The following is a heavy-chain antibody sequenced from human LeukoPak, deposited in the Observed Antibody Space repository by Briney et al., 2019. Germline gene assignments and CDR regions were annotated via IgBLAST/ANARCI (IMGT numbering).Heavy chain of an antibody. CDR2: IYYSGIT. CDR3: ARGEPDSYGGPVEDY. J-gene: IGHJ4*02. V-gene: IGHV4-59*01. D-gene: IGHD5-18*01. CDR1: GGSISRYY. Sequence: SETLSLTCTVSGGSISRYYWSWIRQPPGKAREWIGYIYYSGITNYNPSLKSRVTISVDTSKNQCSMKLSSVTAADTAVYYCARGEPDSYGGPVEDYWGQGTLVTVSS.